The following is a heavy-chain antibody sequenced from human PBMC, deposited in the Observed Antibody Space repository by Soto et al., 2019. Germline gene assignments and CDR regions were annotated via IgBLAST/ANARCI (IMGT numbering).Heavy chain of an antibody. CDR2: IYYSGST. J-gene: IGHJ6*02. CDR1: GGSISSGDYY. CDR3: ARGEYYYGMDV. D-gene: IGHD1-26*01. Sequence: SSETLSLTCTVSGGSISSGDYYWIWIRQPPGKGLEWIGYIYYSGSTYYNPSLKSRVTISVDTSKNQFSLKLSSVTAADTAVYYCARGEYYYGMDVWGQGTTVTVSS. V-gene: IGHV4-30-4*01.